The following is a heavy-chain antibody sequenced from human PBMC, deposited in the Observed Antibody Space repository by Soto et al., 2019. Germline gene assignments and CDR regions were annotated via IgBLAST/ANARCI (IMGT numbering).Heavy chain of an antibody. CDR2: VSSGGGST. V-gene: IGHV3-23*01. Sequence: GGSLRLSCAAPGFTFSNYAMSWVRQAPGKGLEWVSTVSSGGGSTYYAESVKGRFTISRAYSKNTLFLQMNSLRVEDTAIYYCAKNWGVAASRAAFDMWGQGTMVTVSS. CDR3: AKNWGVAASRAAFDM. D-gene: IGHD6-13*01. CDR1: GFTFSNYA. J-gene: IGHJ3*02.